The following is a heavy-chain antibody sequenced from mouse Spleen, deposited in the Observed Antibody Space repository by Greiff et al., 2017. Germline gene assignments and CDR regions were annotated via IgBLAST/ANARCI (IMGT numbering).Heavy chain of an antibody. CDR1: GYTFTDYE. J-gene: IGHJ3*01. CDR3: TRSGGTVFAY. D-gene: IGHD1-1*02. V-gene: IGHV1-15*01. CDR2: IDPETGGT. Sequence: VKLMESGAELVRPGASVTLSCKASGYTFTDYEMHWVKQTPVHGLEWIGAIDPETGGTAYNQKFKGKAILTADKSSSTAYMELRSLTSEDSAVYYCTRSGGTVFAYWGQGTLVTVSA.